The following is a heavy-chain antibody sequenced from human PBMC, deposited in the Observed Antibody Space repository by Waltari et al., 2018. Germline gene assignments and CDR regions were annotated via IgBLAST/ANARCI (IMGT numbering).Heavy chain of an antibody. J-gene: IGHJ5*02. D-gene: IGHD6-6*01. V-gene: IGHV3-23*03. CDR2: VYSGGNT. CDR3: AKSIAARLNWFDP. Sequence: EVQLLESGGGLVQPGGSLRLSCAASGFTFGSYAMSWVRQAPGKGLEWVSVVYSGGNTYYADSVKGRFTISREYSKNTLYLQMNSLRAEDTAVYYCAKSIAARLNWFDPWGQGTLVTVSS. CDR1: GFTFGSYA.